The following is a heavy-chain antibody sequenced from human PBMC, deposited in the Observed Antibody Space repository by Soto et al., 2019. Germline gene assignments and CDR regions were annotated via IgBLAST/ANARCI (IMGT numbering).Heavy chain of an antibody. CDR2: IHYSGST. J-gene: IGHJ6*02. CDR1: GGSISSYF. Sequence: SETLSLTCTVSGGSISSYFWSWIRQPPGRGLEWIGHIHYSGSTNYNPSLKSRVTISVDTSKNQVSLKLSSVTAAGTAMFFCARQVSSAWPPYYYDMDVWGQGTTVT. CDR3: ARQVSSAWPPYYYDMDV. D-gene: IGHD6-25*01. V-gene: IGHV4-59*08.